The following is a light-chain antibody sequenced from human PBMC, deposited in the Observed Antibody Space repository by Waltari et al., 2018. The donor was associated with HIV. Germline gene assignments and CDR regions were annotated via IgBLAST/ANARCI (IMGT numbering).Light chain of an antibody. J-gene: IGKJ2*01. CDR3: QQYNKWPYA. CDR2: GAS. CDR1: QSVNSK. V-gene: IGKV3-15*01. Sequence: EIVMTQSPATLSVSPRERATLSCRASQSVNSKLAWYQQKPGQAPRLIIYGASIRATGVPDTFSGSGSGTDFTLTISSLQSEDFAVYYCQQYNKWPYAFGQGTTLEIK.